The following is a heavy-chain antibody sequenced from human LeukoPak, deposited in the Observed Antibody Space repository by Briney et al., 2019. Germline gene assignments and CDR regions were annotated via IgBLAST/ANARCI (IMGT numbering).Heavy chain of an antibody. CDR1: GASVSSSNW. D-gene: IGHD6-19*01. V-gene: IGHV4-4*02. Sequence: PSETLSLTCAVSGASVSSSNWWIWVRRPPKKGLEWIGEIHHSGSTNYNPSLKSRVTMSVDTSKNQISLRLSSVTAADTAVYYCARGLYGSDSYWGQGNLVTVSS. CDR3: ARGLYGSDSY. J-gene: IGHJ4*02. CDR2: IHHSGST.